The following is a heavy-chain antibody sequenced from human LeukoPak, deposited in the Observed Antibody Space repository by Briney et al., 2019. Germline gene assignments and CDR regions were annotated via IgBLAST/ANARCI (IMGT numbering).Heavy chain of an antibody. D-gene: IGHD3-10*01. CDR1: GGSISSGGYY. Sequence: PSQTLSLTCTVSGGSISSGGYYWSWIRQHPGKDLEWIGYIHYSGSTYYTASLKSRITISVATSKNQFALKLNSVTAADTAVYYCARVIVLRGRHIDSWGQGTLVTVSS. V-gene: IGHV4-31*03. CDR2: IHYSGST. CDR3: ARVIVLRGRHIDS. J-gene: IGHJ4*02.